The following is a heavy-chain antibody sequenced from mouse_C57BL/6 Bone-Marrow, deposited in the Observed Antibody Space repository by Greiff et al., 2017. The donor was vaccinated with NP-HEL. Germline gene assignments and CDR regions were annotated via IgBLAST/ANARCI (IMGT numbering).Heavy chain of an antibody. CDR1: GYTFTSYL. V-gene: IGHV1-72*01. D-gene: IGHD1-1*01. J-gene: IGHJ2*01. Sequence: QVQLKQPGAELVKPGASVKLSCKASGYTFTSYLMHWVKQRPGRGLEWIGRIDPNSGGTKYNEKFKSKATLTVDKPASTAYMQRNSLTSADSAVYYCARYYYGSSSFDYWGQGTTLTVSS. CDR3: ARYYYGSSSFDY. CDR2: IDPNSGGT.